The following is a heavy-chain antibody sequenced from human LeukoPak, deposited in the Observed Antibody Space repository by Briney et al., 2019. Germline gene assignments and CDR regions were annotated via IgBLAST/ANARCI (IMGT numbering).Heavy chain of an antibody. Sequence: GRSLRLSCAASGVTFSSYAMHWVRQAPGKGLEWGAVISYDGSNKYYADSVKGRFTISRDNSKNTLYLQMNSLRAEDTAVYYCARDQSGYDYGMDVWGKGTTVTVSS. J-gene: IGHJ6*04. CDR1: GVTFSSYA. D-gene: IGHD3-10*01. CDR2: ISYDGSNK. V-gene: IGHV3-30*04. CDR3: ARDQSGYDYGMDV.